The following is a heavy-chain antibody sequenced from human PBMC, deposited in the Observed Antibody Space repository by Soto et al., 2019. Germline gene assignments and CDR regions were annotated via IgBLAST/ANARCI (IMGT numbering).Heavy chain of an antibody. Sequence: SVKVSCKASGGTFSSYAISWVRQAPGQGLEWMGGIIPIFGTANYAQKFQGRVTITADKSTSTAYMELSSLRSEDTAVYYCARDRGEFDFAYYYYGMNVWGQGTTVTVSS. CDR3: ARDRGEFDFAYYYYGMNV. CDR2: IIPIFGTA. J-gene: IGHJ6*02. V-gene: IGHV1-69*06. D-gene: IGHD3-10*01. CDR1: GGTFSSYA.